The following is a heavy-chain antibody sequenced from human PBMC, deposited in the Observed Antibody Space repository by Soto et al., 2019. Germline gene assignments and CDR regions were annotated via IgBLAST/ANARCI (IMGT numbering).Heavy chain of an antibody. CDR3: AKDGLPTIFGVVTAVGFDY. CDR1: GFTFSSYG. V-gene: IGHV3-30*18. D-gene: IGHD3-3*01. CDR2: ISYDGSNK. Sequence: QVQLVESGGGVVQPGRSLRLSCAASGFTFSSYGMHWVRQAPGKGLEWVAVISYDGSNKYYADSVKGRFTISRDNSKNTMYLQINSLRSEDTAVYYCAKDGLPTIFGVVTAVGFDYWGQGTLVTVSS. J-gene: IGHJ4*02.